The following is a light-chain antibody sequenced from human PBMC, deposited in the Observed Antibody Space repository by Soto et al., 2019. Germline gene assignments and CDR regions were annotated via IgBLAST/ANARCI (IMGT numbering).Light chain of an antibody. Sequence: QMTQSPSSLSGSEGDRDTITCQSSHDVSRNLNWFQQKPGEAPQLLIYDASNLERGVPSRFSGSGSGTNFTLTISSLQPEDVATYDCQQYNSMLSFGGGTEVEIK. CDR3: QQYNSMLS. J-gene: IGKJ4*01. CDR2: DAS. V-gene: IGKV1-33*01. CDR1: HDVSRN.